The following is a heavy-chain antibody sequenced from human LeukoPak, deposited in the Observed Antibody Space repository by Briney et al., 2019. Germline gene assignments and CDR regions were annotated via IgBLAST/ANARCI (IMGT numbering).Heavy chain of an antibody. Sequence: GGSLRLSCAASGFTFSTYWMSWVRQAPGKGLEWVANIKESGSEKYYVDSVEGRFTISRDNAENSLSLQMNDLRAEDTAVCYCARPSKSSTWYYFEYWGQGTLVTVSS. D-gene: IGHD6-13*01. V-gene: IGHV3-7*01. CDR2: IKESGSEK. CDR1: GFTFSTYW. CDR3: ARPSKSSTWYYFEY. J-gene: IGHJ4*02.